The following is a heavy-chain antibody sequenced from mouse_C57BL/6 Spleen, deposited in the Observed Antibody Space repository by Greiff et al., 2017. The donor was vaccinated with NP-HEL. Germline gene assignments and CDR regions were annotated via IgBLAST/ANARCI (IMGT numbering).Heavy chain of an antibody. CDR2: IYPGSGST. CDR1: GYTFTSYW. J-gene: IGHJ4*01. V-gene: IGHV1-55*01. CDR3: GICYGYDVDYYAMDY. D-gene: IGHD2-2*01. Sequence: QVQLQQPGAELVKPGASVKMSCKASGYTFTSYWITWVKQRPGQGLEWIGDIYPGSGSTNYNEKFKSKATLTVDTSSSTAYLQLSSLTSEDSAVYYCGICYGYDVDYYAMDYWGQGTSVTVSS.